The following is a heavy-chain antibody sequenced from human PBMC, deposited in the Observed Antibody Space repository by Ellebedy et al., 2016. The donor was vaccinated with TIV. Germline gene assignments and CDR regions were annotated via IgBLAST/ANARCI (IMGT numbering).Heavy chain of an antibody. CDR2: IYNSGT. D-gene: IGHD3-3*01. Sequence: MPGGSLRLSCTVSGGSISTYYWSWIRQPPGKGLEWIGYIYNSGTNYNPSLKSRVTMSVDTSKNQFTLKVISVTAADTAVYHCARGGRLHDFWSGYSEEYHYHYGLDVWGQGTTVTVSS. CDR1: GGSISTYY. V-gene: IGHV4-59*01. CDR3: ARGGRLHDFWSGYSEEYHYHYGLDV. J-gene: IGHJ6*02.